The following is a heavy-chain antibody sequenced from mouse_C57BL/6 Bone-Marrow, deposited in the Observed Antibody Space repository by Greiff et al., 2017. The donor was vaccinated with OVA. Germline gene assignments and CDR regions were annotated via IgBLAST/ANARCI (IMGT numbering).Heavy chain of an antibody. J-gene: IGHJ3*01. Sequence: QVQLQQPGAELVKPGASVKLSCKASGYTFTSYWMQWVKQRPGQGLEWIGEIDPSDSYTNYNQKFKGKATLTVDTSSSTAYMQLSSLTSEDSAVYYCARSFGYYGSSFTLWFAYWGQGTLVTVSA. CDR2: IDPSDSYT. D-gene: IGHD1-1*01. CDR3: ARSFGYYGSSFTLWFAY. V-gene: IGHV1-50*01. CDR1: GYTFTSYW.